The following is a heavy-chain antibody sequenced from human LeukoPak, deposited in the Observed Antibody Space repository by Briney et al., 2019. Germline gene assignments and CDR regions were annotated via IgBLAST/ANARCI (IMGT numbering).Heavy chain of an antibody. CDR2: ISGSGGST. J-gene: IGHJ4*02. D-gene: IGHD5-24*01. CDR1: GFTFSSYG. V-gene: IGHV3-23*01. Sequence: GGSLRLSCAASGFTFSSYGMSWVRQAPGKGLECVSSISGSGGSTNHADSVKGRFTISRDNSKNTLYLQMNSLRAEDTAVYYCAKDGLSGYNFDYWGQGTLVSVSS. CDR3: AKDGLSGYNFDY.